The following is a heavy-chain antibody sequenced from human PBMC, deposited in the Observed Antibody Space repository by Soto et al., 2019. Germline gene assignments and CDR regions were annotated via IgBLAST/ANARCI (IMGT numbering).Heavy chain of an antibody. J-gene: IGHJ6*02. D-gene: IGHD2-15*01. CDR3: ASPRISDPQNAAFYI. V-gene: IGHV1-69*02. CDR1: GGTFSSYT. CDR2: IIPILGIA. Sequence: SVKVSCKASGGTFSSYTISWVRQAPGQGLEWMGRIIPILGIANYAQKFQGRVTITADKSTSTAYMELSSLRSEDTAVYYCASPRISDPQNAAFYIRAQGTTLPVSS.